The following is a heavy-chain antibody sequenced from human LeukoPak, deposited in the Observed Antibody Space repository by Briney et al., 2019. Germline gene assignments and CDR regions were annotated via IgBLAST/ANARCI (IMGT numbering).Heavy chain of an antibody. CDR2: INPNSGGT. CDR1: GYTFTGYY. CDR3: ARREGATTGSFDY. V-gene: IGHV1-2*02. Sequence: ASVKVSCKASGYTFTGYYMHWVRQAPGQGLEWMGWINPNSGGTNYAQKFQGRVTMTRDTSISTAYMELSRLRSDDTAVYYCARREGATTGSFDYWGQGTLVTVSS. J-gene: IGHJ4*02. D-gene: IGHD1-26*01.